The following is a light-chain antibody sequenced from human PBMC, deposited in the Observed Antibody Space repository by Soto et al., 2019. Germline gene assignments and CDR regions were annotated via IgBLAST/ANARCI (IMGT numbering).Light chain of an antibody. CDR1: SSDVGEYKY. CDR3: RACTTNIALYL. J-gene: IGLJ1*01. Sequence: QSALTQPASVSGSPGQSITISCTENSSDVGEYKYVSWYQQHPGTAPKLIIYDVSNRPSGVSNRFSGSKSGSTASLTISRPQAEHEADEYGRACTTNIALYLLGAGTKETGL. CDR2: DVS. V-gene: IGLV2-14*03.